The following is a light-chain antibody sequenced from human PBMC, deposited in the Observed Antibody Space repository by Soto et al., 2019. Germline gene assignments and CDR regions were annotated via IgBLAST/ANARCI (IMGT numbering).Light chain of an antibody. Sequence: QSVLTQPASVSGSPGQSITISCTGTSSDVGSYNYVSWYQQHPGKAPKLMIYEVSDRPSGISSRFSGSKSGNTASLTISGLQTEDEADYYCSSDTSSSTLFGNGTKVTV. V-gene: IGLV2-14*01. CDR2: EVS. CDR3: SSDTSSSTL. CDR1: SSDVGSYNY. J-gene: IGLJ1*01.